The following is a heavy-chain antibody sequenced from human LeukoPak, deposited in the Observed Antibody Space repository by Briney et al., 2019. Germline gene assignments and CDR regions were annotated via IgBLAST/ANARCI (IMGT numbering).Heavy chain of an antibody. V-gene: IGHV3-33*01. CDR3: ARDHTYYDFWSGPNYYYYGMDV. J-gene: IGHJ6*02. D-gene: IGHD3-3*01. Sequence: GGSLRLSCAASGFTFSSYGMHWVRQAPGKGLEWVAVIWYDGSNKYYADSVKGRSTISRDNSKNTLYLQMNSLRAEDTAVYYCARDHTYYDFWSGPNYYYYGMDVWGQGTTVTVSS. CDR1: GFTFSSYG. CDR2: IWYDGSNK.